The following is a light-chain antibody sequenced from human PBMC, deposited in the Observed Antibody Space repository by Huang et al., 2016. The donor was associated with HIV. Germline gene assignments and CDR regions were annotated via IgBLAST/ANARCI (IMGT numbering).Light chain of an antibody. CDR1: QSGSNTY. Sequence: EIVLTQSPGTLSLSPGDRAILSCRASQSGSNTYLAWYQQNPGQAPRRLIYGASNRATGIPDFTLTISRLEPEDFGVYYCQQYGSLSPFTFGQGTKLEIQ. V-gene: IGKV3-20*01. J-gene: IGKJ2*01. CDR2: GAS. CDR3: QQYGSLSPFT.